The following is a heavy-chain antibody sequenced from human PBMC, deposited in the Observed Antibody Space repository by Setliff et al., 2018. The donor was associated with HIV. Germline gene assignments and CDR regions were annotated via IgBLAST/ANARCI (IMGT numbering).Heavy chain of an antibody. CDR3: ARQYNRQYGMDI. J-gene: IGHJ6*02. V-gene: IGHV4-39*01. CDR1: GGSIRTGAYY. Sequence: PSETLSLTCTVSGGSIRTGAYYWGWICQPPGKGLEWIGSIYYDGRTFYKPSLKSRLTISVDTSKNQFSLKLSSVTAADTAVYYCARQYNRQYGMDIWGQGTTVTVSS. D-gene: IGHD1-20*01. CDR2: IYYDGRT.